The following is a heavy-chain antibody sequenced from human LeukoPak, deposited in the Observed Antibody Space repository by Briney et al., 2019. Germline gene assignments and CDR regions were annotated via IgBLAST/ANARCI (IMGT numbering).Heavy chain of an antibody. CDR3: ARGDRQRWLQHIQGIDC. Sequence: ASVKVSCKASGYTFTGYYMHWVRQAPGQGLEWMGWINPNSGGTNYAQKFQGRVTMTRDTSISTAYMELSRLRSDDTAVYYCARGDRQRWLQHIQGIDCWGQGTLVTVSS. J-gene: IGHJ4*02. V-gene: IGHV1-2*02. CDR2: INPNSGGT. CDR1: GYTFTGYY. D-gene: IGHD5-24*01.